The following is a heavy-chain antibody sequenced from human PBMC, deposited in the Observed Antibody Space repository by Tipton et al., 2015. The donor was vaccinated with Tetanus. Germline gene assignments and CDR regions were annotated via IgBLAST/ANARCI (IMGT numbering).Heavy chain of an antibody. CDR3: ARLREIVSRSGWAFDY. V-gene: IGHV4-34*01. CDR2: ISHSGSS. J-gene: IGHJ4*02. D-gene: IGHD5/OR15-5a*01. Sequence: TLSLTCTVSGGSFSLYYWNWVRQSPGKGLEWIGEISHSGSSSYSPSLKSRVTISVDTSKNQFSLRLRSVAAADTAVYYCARLREIVSRSGWAFDYWGQGTLVTVSS. CDR1: GGSFSLYY.